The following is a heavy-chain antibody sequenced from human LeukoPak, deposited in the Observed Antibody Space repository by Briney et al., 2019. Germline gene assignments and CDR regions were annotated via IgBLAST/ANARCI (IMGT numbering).Heavy chain of an antibody. Sequence: SETLSLTCTVSGGSVSSGSYYWSWIRQPPGKGLQWIGYIYSSGTTYYNPSLKNRVTISVDTSKNQFSLKLSSVTAADTAVYYCARTDSSGYYYPAYWGQGTLVTVSS. CDR1: GGSVSSGSYY. CDR3: ARTDSSGYYYPAY. CDR2: IYSSGTT. V-gene: IGHV4-30-4*01. D-gene: IGHD3-22*01. J-gene: IGHJ4*02.